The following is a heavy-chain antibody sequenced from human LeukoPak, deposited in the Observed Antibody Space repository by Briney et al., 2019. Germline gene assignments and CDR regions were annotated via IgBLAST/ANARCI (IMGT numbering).Heavy chain of an antibody. J-gene: IGHJ4*02. Sequence: SETLSLTCTVSGGSISSSSYYWGWIRQPPGKGLEWIGGIYYSGSTYYNPSLKSRVTISVDTSKNQFSLKLSSVTAADTAVYYCARYSGSYSGDYWGQGTLVTVSS. CDR3: ARYSGSYSGDY. V-gene: IGHV4-39*07. CDR2: IYYSGST. D-gene: IGHD1-26*01. CDR1: GGSISSSSYY.